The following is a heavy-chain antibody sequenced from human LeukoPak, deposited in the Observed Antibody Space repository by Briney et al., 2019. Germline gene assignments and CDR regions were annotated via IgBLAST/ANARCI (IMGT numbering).Heavy chain of an antibody. D-gene: IGHD3-22*01. CDR3: AKAYYDSSGYYVPSHFDY. V-gene: IGHV3-23*01. CDR2: ISGSGGST. CDR1: GFTFSSYA. J-gene: IGHJ4*02. Sequence: PEGSLRLSCAASGFTFSSYAMSWVRQAPGKGLEWVSAISGSGGSTYYADSVKGRFTISRDNSKNTLYLQMNSLRAEDTAVYYCAKAYYDSSGYYVPSHFDYWGQGTLVTVSS.